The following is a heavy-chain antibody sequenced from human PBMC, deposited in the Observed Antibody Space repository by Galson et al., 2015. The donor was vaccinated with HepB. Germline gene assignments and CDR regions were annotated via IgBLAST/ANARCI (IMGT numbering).Heavy chain of an antibody. D-gene: IGHD2-2*01. Sequence: SLRLSCAASGFTFSSYGMHWVRQAPGKGLEWVAVIWYDGSNKYYADSVKGRFTISRDNSKNTLYLQMNSLRAEDTAVYYCARTRSSTSWDFDYWGQGTLVTVSS. CDR1: GFTFSSYG. V-gene: IGHV3-33*01. J-gene: IGHJ4*02. CDR3: ARTRSSTSWDFDY. CDR2: IWYDGSNK.